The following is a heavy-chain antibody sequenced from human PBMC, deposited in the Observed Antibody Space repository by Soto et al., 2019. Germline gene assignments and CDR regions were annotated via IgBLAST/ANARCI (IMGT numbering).Heavy chain of an antibody. V-gene: IGHV4-4*07. CDR3: AKDVSSRRWFDP. J-gene: IGHJ5*02. Sequence: QVQLQESGPGLLKPSSTLSLTCAFSGASIRRYHWSWVRQPAGKGLEWFGRMQHTGNTNYNPSLKSRVTMSVDTSKNQISLKMTSVTAADTAVYFCAKDVSSRRWFDPWGQGIRVIVSS. D-gene: IGHD3-16*01. CDR1: GASIRRYH. CDR2: MQHTGNT.